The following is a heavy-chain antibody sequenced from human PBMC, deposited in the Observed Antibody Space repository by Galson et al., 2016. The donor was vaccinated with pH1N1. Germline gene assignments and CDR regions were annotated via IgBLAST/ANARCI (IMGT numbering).Heavy chain of an antibody. CDR3: ARKTHRNQDRNFFDYGMDV. D-gene: IGHD2/OR15-2a*01. V-gene: IGHV1-69*13. Sequence: SVKVSCKASGGTFRNFGISWVRQPPGQGPEWMGGVIPIFDTTYYAQKFQGRVTITADESTATLYMELTSLRAEDTAIYYCARKTHRNQDRNFFDYGMDVWGQGTTVTVSS. J-gene: IGHJ6*01. CDR1: GGTFRNFG. CDR2: VIPIFDTT.